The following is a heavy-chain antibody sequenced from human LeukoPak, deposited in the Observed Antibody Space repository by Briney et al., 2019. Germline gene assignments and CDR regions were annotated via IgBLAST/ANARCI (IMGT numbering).Heavy chain of an antibody. CDR3: ARYKMDYGDYYYFDY. Sequence: PSATLSLTGTVSGGSISSYYWSWIRQPPGKGLEWIGYIYYSGSTNYNPSLKSRVTISVDTSKNQFSLKLSSVTAADTAVYYCARYKMDYGDYYYFDYWGQGTLVTVSS. CDR1: GGSISSYY. D-gene: IGHD4-17*01. V-gene: IGHV4-59*01. J-gene: IGHJ4*02. CDR2: IYYSGST.